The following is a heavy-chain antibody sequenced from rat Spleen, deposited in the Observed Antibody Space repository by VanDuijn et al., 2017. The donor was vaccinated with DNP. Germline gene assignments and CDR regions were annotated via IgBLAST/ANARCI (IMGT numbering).Heavy chain of an antibody. CDR2: ISYDGSST. CDR3: ARWYNSGYYFDY. Sequence: EVQLVESGGGLVQPGRSLKLSCAASGFTFSDYNMAWVRQAPKKGLEWVAIISYDGSSTHYRDSVKGRFTISRDNAENTLYLQMNSLRSEDMATYYCARWYNSGYYFDYWGQGVMVTVSS. V-gene: IGHV5-7*01. CDR1: GFTFSDYN. J-gene: IGHJ2*01. D-gene: IGHD4-3*01.